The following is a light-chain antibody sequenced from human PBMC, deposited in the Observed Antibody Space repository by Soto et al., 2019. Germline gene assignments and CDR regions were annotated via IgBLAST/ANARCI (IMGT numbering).Light chain of an antibody. CDR3: QQSNNWPYT. J-gene: IGKJ2*01. V-gene: IGKV3-20*01. Sequence: EIVLTQSPGTLSLSPGERATLSCRASQSVSSSYLAWYQQKPGQAPRLLIYGASSRATGIPDRFSVSASGTDFTLTISRLEPEDFAVYYCQQSNNWPYTFGQGTRLDIK. CDR1: QSVSSSY. CDR2: GAS.